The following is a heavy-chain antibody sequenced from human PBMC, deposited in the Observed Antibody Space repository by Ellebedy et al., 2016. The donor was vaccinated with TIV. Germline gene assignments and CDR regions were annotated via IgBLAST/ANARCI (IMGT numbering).Heavy chain of an antibody. CDR1: GGSINNYY. J-gene: IGHJ4*02. V-gene: IGHV4-59*08. D-gene: IGHD5-12*01. CDR3: ARRRLGIRDEY. CDR2: ISYSRSA. Sequence: MPSETLSLTCTVSGGSINNYYWNWIRQPTGKGLEWVGYISYSRSADYNPSLKRRVTISLETSKNQISLKLISVTAADTAVYYCARRRLGIRDEYWGQGTLVTVSS.